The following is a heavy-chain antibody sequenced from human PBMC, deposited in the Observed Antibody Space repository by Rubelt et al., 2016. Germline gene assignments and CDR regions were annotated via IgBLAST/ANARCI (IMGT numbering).Heavy chain of an antibody. CDR2: FDPEDGET. CDR3: ARVMITFGGVIEVGWFDP. Sequence: SGAEVKKPGASVKVSCKVSGYTLTELSMHWVRQAPGKGLEWMGGFDPEDGETIYAQKFQGRVTMTEDTSTDTAYMELSSLRSEDTAVYYCARVMITFGGVIEVGWFDPWGQGTLVTVSS. V-gene: IGHV1-24*01. D-gene: IGHD3-16*02. CDR1: GYTLTELS. J-gene: IGHJ5*02.